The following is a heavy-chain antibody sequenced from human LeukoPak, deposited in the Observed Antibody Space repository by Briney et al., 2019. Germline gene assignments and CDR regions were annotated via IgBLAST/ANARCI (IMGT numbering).Heavy chain of an antibody. J-gene: IGHJ5*02. CDR1: GGSISSGGYY. V-gene: IGHV4-30-2*01. CDR2: IYHSGST. CDR3: ARDVSGPFSNWFDP. Sequence: PSETLSLTCTVSGGSISSGGYYWSWIRQPPGKGLEWIGFIYHSGSTYYNPSLKSRVTISVDRSKNQFSLKLSSVTAADTAVYYCARDVSGPFSNWFDPWGQGTLVTVSS. D-gene: IGHD6-19*01.